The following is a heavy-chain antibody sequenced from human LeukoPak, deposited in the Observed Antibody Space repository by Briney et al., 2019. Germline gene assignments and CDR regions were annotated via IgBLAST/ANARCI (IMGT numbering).Heavy chain of an antibody. V-gene: IGHV4-34*01. CDR3: AGLYSSSWSGNWFDP. D-gene: IGHD6-13*01. Sequence: SETLSLTCTVSGGSISSYYWSWIRQPPGKGLAWIGEINHSGSTNYNPSLKSRVTISVDTSKNQFSLKLSSVTAADTAVYYCAGLYSSSWSGNWFDPWGQGTLVTVSS. CDR1: GGSISSYY. CDR2: INHSGST. J-gene: IGHJ5*02.